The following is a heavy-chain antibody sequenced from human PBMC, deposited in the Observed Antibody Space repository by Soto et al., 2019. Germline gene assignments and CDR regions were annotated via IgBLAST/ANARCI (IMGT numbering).Heavy chain of an antibody. J-gene: IGHJ6*02. CDR2: ISYDGSNR. Sequence: QVQLVESGGGVVQPGRSLRLSCAASGFTFSNFGMHWVRQALGKGLEWVAVISYDGSNRYYADSVRGRFTISRDNPKNTLYLQMNSLRVEDTAVYYCAKPRRGGNYYYGMDVWGQGTTVTVSS. V-gene: IGHV3-30*18. CDR3: AKPRRGGNYYYGMDV. CDR1: GFTFSNFG. D-gene: IGHD3-16*01.